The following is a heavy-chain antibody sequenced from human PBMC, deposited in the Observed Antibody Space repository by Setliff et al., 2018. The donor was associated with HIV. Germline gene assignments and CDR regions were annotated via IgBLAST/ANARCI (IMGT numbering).Heavy chain of an antibody. CDR1: AGSIRSSTYY. CDR3: ARQFWMLTTLYFDS. D-gene: IGHD3-16*01. Sequence: SETLSLTCTVSAGSIRSSTYYRAWIRQPPGKGLEWIGTIYYSGSTYYNPSLKSRATISVDTSKNQFSLKLSSVTAADTAVYYCARQFWMLTTLYFDSLGPGTLVTVSS. J-gene: IGHJ4*02. CDR2: IYYSGST. V-gene: IGHV4-39*01.